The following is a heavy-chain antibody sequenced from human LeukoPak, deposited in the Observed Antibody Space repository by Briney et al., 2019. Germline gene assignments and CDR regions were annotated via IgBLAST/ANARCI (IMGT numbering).Heavy chain of an antibody. J-gene: IGHJ4*02. CDR3: ARGAGPFDS. V-gene: IGHV4-4*07. D-gene: IGHD6-19*01. CDR2: IYNSETA. CDR1: GGSISDDY. Sequence: SETLSLTCTVSGGSISDDYWSWIRQPAGKGPEWIGRIYNSETANYNPSLKSRVTMSVDTSKNQLSLRLRSVTAADTAVYYCARGAGPFDSWGQGTLVTVPS.